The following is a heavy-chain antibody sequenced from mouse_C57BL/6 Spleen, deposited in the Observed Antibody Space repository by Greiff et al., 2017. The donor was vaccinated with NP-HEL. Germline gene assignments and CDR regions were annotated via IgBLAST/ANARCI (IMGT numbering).Heavy chain of an antibody. CDR3: ARPYYGKGDY. CDR2: IYPRSGNT. D-gene: IGHD2-10*01. Sequence: VQLQQSGAELARPGASVKLSCKASGYTFTSYGISWVKQRTGQGLEWIGEIYPRSGNTYYNEKFQGKATLTADKSSSTAYMELRSLTSEDSAVYFCARPYYGKGDYWGQGTSVTVSS. CDR1: GYTFTSYG. J-gene: IGHJ4*01. V-gene: IGHV1-81*01.